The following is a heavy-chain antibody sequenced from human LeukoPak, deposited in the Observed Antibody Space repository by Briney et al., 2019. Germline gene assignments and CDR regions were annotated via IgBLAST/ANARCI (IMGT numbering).Heavy chain of an antibody. CDR2: INSDGSST. J-gene: IGHJ4*02. CDR1: GFTFSSYW. CDR3: ARRGIAAAGDH. Sequence: GGSLRLSCAASGFTFSSYWMHWVRQAPGKGLVWVSRINSDGSSTSYADSVKGRFTISRDNAKNTLYLQMNSLRAEDTAVYYCARRGIAAAGDHWGQGTLVTVSS. D-gene: IGHD6-13*01. V-gene: IGHV3-74*01.